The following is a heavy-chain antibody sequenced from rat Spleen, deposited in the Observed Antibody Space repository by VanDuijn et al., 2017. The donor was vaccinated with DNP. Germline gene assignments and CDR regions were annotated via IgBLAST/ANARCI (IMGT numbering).Heavy chain of an antibody. Sequence: EVQLKESGPGLVQPSQTLSLTCTVSGFSLTDYSVHWVRQPPGKGLEWMGLMWNSGSTAYNSALKSRLSISRDTSKSQVFLKMNSLQTEDTAIYNCTSYYSGDFHYWGQGVMVTVSS. CDR2: MWNSGST. D-gene: IGHD1-1*01. J-gene: IGHJ2*01. V-gene: IGHV2S63*01. CDR1: GFSLTDYS. CDR3: TSYYSGDFHY.